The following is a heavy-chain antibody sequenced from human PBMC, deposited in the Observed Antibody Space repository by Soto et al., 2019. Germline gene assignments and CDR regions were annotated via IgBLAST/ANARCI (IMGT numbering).Heavy chain of an antibody. V-gene: IGHV1-69*06. D-gene: IGHD5-18*01. CDR3: AQGAECRGYCLKKFTWLGP. CDR1: GGSFSTYA. CDR2: IIPIFDSP. J-gene: IGHJ5*02. Sequence: AVKVSCKASGGSFSTYAFSWVRQAPGHGLGRMGGIIPIFDSPYYAQNFQGRVTIAANRSTSTVYMELSSLTPEDTAVYYGAQGAECRGYCLKKFTWLGPGGQGTLVTGSS.